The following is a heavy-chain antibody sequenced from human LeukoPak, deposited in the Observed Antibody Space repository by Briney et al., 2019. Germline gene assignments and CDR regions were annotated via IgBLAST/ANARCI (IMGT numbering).Heavy chain of an antibody. CDR2: ISSSSSYI. CDR1: GLTFSSYS. J-gene: IGHJ4*02. Sequence: GGSLRLSCAASGLTFSSYSMNWVRQAPGKGLEWVSSISSSSSYIYYADSVKGRFTISRDNAKNSLYLQMNSLRAEDTAVYYCARDSQVTYYYDSSGYYSYWGQGTLVTVSS. V-gene: IGHV3-21*01. D-gene: IGHD3-22*01. CDR3: ARDSQVTYYYDSSGYYSY.